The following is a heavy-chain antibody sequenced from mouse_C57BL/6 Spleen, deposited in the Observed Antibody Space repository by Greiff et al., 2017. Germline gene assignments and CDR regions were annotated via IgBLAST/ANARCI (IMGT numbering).Heavy chain of an antibody. Sequence: QVQLQQPGAELVMPGASVKLSCKASGYTFTSYWMHWVKQRPGQGLEWIGEIDPSDSYTNYNQKFKGKSTLTVDKSSSTAYMQLSSLTSEDSAVYYCAKREYYGSSGYFDYWGQGTTLTVSS. V-gene: IGHV1-69*01. D-gene: IGHD1-1*01. CDR2: IDPSDSYT. J-gene: IGHJ2*01. CDR3: AKREYYGSSGYFDY. CDR1: GYTFTSYW.